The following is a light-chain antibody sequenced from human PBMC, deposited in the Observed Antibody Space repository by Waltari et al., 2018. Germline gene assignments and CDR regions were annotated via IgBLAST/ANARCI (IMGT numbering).Light chain of an antibody. CDR2: HTS. V-gene: IGKV3-20*01. CDR3: QHYVRLPAT. Sequence: EIVLTQSPGTLSLSPGERATLSCRASQNIIKYLAWYQKKPVQAPRLLIYHTSIRAAGIPDRFSGSGSGTDFSLFISRLEPEDFAVYYCQHYVRLPATFGQGTKVEIK. CDR1: QNIIKY. J-gene: IGKJ1*01.